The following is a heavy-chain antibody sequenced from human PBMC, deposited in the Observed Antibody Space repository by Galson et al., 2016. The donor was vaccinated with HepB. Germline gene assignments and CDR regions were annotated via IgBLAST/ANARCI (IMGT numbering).Heavy chain of an antibody. D-gene: IGHD6-19*01. CDR1: GGSISSSSYY. Sequence: QVQLQESGPGLVKPSETLSLTCTVSGGSISSSSYYWGWIRQPPGKGLEWIGSIYYSGSTYYNPSLKSRVTISVDTSKNQFSLKLSSVTAADTAVYYCARRVAVAGIYYFDYWGRGTLVTVSS. V-gene: IGHV4-39*01. CDR3: ARRVAVAGIYYFDY. CDR2: IYYSGST. J-gene: IGHJ4*01.